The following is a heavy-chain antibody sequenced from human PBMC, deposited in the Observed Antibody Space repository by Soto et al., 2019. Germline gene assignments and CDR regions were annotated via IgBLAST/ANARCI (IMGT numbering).Heavy chain of an antibody. CDR3: TREVSSSWYRGRFDY. J-gene: IGHJ4*02. Sequence: GGSLRLSCTASGFTFGDYAMSWFRQAPGKGLEWVGFIRSKAYGGTTEYAASVKGRFTISRDDSKSIAYLQMNSLKTEDTAVYYCTREVSSSWYRGRFDYWGQGTLVTVSS. D-gene: IGHD6-13*01. CDR2: IRSKAYGGTT. CDR1: GFTFGDYA. V-gene: IGHV3-49*03.